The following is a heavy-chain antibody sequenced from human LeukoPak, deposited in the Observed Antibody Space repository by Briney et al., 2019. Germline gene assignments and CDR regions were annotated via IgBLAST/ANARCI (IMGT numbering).Heavy chain of an antibody. J-gene: IGHJ4*02. Sequence: GGSLRLSCAASGFTFSNYSMNWVRQAPGKGLEWVSSISSRSSYIYYADSVKGRFTISRDNAKNSLYLQMNSLRAEDTAVYYCAREGRNYDFWSGFSYWGQGTLVTVSS. CDR2: ISSRSSYI. CDR3: AREGRNYDFWSGFSY. D-gene: IGHD3-3*01. V-gene: IGHV3-21*01. CDR1: GFTFSNYS.